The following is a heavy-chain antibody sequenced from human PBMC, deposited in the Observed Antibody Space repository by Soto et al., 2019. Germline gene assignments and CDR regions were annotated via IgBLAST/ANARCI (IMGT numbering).Heavy chain of an antibody. J-gene: IGHJ5*02. Sequence: GGSLRLSCAASGFTFSSYGMHWVRQAPCKGLEWVAVISYDGSNKYYADSVKGRFTISRDNSKNTLYLQMNSLRAEDTAVYYCAKDRGLTGTTGFDPWGQGTLVTVSS. CDR1: GFTFSSYG. CDR2: ISYDGSNK. V-gene: IGHV3-30*18. D-gene: IGHD1-7*01. CDR3: AKDRGLTGTTGFDP.